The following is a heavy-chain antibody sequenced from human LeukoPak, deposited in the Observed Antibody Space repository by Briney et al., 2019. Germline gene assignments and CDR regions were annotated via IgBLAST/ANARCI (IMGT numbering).Heavy chain of an antibody. CDR3: ARENVNKHMDV. CDR2: IYYSGST. CDR1: GGSISSSSYY. V-gene: IGHV4-39*07. J-gene: IGHJ6*03. D-gene: IGHD2/OR15-2a*01. Sequence: PSETLSLTCTVSGGSISSSSYYWGWIRQPPGKGLEWIGSIYYSGSTYYNPSLESRVTISVDTSKNQFSLNLTSVTAADTAVYYCARENVNKHMDVWGKGTTVTVSS.